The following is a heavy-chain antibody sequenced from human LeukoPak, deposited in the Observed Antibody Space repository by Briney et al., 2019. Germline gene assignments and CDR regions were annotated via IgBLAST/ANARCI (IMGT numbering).Heavy chain of an antibody. V-gene: IGHV5-51*01. CDR3: ARRQGCSSTSCPPAY. Sequence: GESLKISCRGSGYSFTTYWIGWVRQMPGKGLEWMGIIYPGDSDTRYTPSFQGQVTMPADRSINTAYLQWSSLKASDTAMYYCARRQGCSSTSCPPAYWGQGTLVTVSP. CDR1: GYSFTTYW. J-gene: IGHJ4*02. D-gene: IGHD2-2*01. CDR2: IYPGDSDT.